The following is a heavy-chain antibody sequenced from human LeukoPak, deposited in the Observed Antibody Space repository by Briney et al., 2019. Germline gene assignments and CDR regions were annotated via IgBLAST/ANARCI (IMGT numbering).Heavy chain of an antibody. V-gene: IGHV4-59*01. D-gene: IGHD3-10*01. CDR2: IYYSGST. Sequence: SETLSLTCTVSGGSISSYYWSWIRQPPGKGLEWIGYIYYSGSTNYNPSLKSRVTISVDTSKNQFSLKLSSVTAADTAVYYCAGDVRWFGDVWFDPWGQGTLVTVSS. J-gene: IGHJ5*02. CDR3: AGDVRWFGDVWFDP. CDR1: GGSISSYY.